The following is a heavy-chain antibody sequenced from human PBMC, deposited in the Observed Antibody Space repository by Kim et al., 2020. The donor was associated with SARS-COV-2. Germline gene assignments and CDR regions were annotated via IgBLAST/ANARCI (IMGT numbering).Heavy chain of an antibody. CDR1: GYSFTSHW. D-gene: IGHD3-9*01. CDR2: IYPGDSDT. J-gene: IGHJ4*02. V-gene: IGHV5-51*04. Sequence: GESLKISCKGSGYSFTSHWIGWVRQMPGKGLEWMGIIYPGDSDTRYSPSFQGQVTISADKPISTAYLQWSSLRASDTAMYYCARADISPYYFDYWGQGTLVTVSS. CDR3: ARADISPYYFDY.